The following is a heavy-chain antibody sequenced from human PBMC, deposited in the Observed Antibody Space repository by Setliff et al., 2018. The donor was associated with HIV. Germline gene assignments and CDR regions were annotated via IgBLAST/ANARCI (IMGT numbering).Heavy chain of an antibody. CDR2: VSNGGDT. J-gene: IGHJ2*01. V-gene: IGHV4-59*01. Sequence: GSTNNSYLTWIRQPPGKGLEWIGSVSNGGDTNYNPSLKSRVSLSLDTSKNQFSLKRSSVTAADTAVYYCARDGGPNAYGGNSESWYFDLWGRGTLVTVSS. CDR1: GSTNNSY. D-gene: IGHD4-17*01. CDR3: ARDGGPNAYGGNSESWYFDL.